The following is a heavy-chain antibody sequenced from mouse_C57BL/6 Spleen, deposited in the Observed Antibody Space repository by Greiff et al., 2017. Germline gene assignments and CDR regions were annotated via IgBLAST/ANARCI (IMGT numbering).Heavy chain of an antibody. V-gene: IGHV5-17*01. J-gene: IGHJ4*01. CDR2: ISSGSSTI. CDR3: ARAPNYYGSSYSYYYAMDY. CDR1: GFTFSDYG. D-gene: IGHD1-1*01. Sequence: EVKVEESGGGLVKPGGSLKLSCAASGFTFSDYGMHWVRQAPEKGLEWVAYISSGSSTIYYADTVKGRFTISRDNAKNTLFLQMTSLRSEDTAMYYCARAPNYYGSSYSYYYAMDYWGQGTSVTVSS.